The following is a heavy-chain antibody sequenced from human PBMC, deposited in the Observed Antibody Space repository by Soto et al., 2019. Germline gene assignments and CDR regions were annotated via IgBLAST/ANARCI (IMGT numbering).Heavy chain of an antibody. Sequence: GGSLRLSCAASGFTFSSYWMSWVRQDPGKGLEWVANIKQDGSEKYYVDSVKGRFTISRDNAKNSLYLQMNSLRAEDTAVYYCARDPNIVLVPAALRSYYYYYGMDVWGQGTTVTVSS. CDR1: GFTFSSYW. J-gene: IGHJ6*02. V-gene: IGHV3-7*01. CDR3: ARDPNIVLVPAALRSYYYYYGMDV. D-gene: IGHD2-2*01. CDR2: IKQDGSEK.